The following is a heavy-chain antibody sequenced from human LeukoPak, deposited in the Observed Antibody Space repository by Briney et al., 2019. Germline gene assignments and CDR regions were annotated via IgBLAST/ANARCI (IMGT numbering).Heavy chain of an antibody. CDR1: GFTLSSYA. CDR3: AKGPQVGSRYHPDY. V-gene: IGHV3-23*01. CDR2: ISGSGGST. J-gene: IGHJ4*02. Sequence: GGSLRLSCAASGFTLSSYAMSWVRQALGKGLEWVSDISGSGGSTYYADSVKGRFTISRDNSKNTLYVQMNSLRVEDTAVYYCAKGPQVGSRYHPDYWGQGTLVTVSS. D-gene: IGHD3-22*01.